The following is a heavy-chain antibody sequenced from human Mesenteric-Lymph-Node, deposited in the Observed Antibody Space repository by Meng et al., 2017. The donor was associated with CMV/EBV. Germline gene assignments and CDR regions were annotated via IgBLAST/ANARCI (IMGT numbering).Heavy chain of an antibody. D-gene: IGHD1-26*01. CDR3: TNGGKYYEYYFDY. CDR2: IKSKTDDGTT. Sequence: GESLKISCAVSGFTFNNAWMSWVRQAPGKGLEWVGRIKSKTDDGTTDYAAPVKGRFTISRDDSKNTLYLQMNSLKTEDTAVYYCTNGGKYYEYYFDYWGQGTLVTVSS. CDR1: GFTFNNAW. V-gene: IGHV3-15*01. J-gene: IGHJ4*02.